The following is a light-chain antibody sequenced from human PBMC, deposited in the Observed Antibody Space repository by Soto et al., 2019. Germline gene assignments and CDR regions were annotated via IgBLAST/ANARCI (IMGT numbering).Light chain of an antibody. CDR2: DAS. V-gene: IGKV1-33*01. CDR3: QQYDNLPLT. CDR1: QDISNY. Sequence: DIQMTQSPSSLSASVGDRVTITCQASQDISNYLNWYQQKPGKAPKLLIYDASNLETGVPSRFSGSGCRTFYTFIRSSMQSENITTCYCQQYDNLPLTFGGGTKVDMK. J-gene: IGKJ4*01.